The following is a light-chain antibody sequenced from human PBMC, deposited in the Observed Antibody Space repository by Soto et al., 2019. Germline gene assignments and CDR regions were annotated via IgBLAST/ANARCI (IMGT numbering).Light chain of an antibody. CDR2: AAS. V-gene: IGKV1-39*01. CDR3: QQGDITPRT. CDR1: QSISSY. J-gene: IGKJ1*01. Sequence: DIEMTQNPSSLSASVGDRVTITCRASQSISSYLNWYQQKPGKAPKLLIYAASSLQSGVPSRFSGSGSGTDFTLTISSLQPEDFATYYCQQGDITPRTFGQGTMVDI.